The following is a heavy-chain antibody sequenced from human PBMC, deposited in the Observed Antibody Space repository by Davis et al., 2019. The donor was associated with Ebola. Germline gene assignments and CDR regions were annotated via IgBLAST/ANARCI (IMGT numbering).Heavy chain of an antibody. V-gene: IGHV1-46*01. D-gene: IGHD2-2*01. CDR1: GYTFTSYD. CDR2: INPSGGST. Sequence: AASVKVSCKASGYTFTSYDINWVRQAPGQGLEWMGIINPSGGSTSYAQKFHGRVTMTRDTSTSTVYMELSSLRSEDTAVYYCAKWGYCSSSGCYVPGEYDYWGQGTLVTVSS. CDR3: AKWGYCSSSGCYVPGEYDY. J-gene: IGHJ4*02.